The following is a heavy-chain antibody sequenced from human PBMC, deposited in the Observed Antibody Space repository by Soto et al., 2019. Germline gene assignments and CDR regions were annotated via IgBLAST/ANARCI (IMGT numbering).Heavy chain of an antibody. CDR2: IIPIFGTA. CDR1: GGTFSSYA. V-gene: IGHV1-69*13. J-gene: IGHJ4*02. CDR3: ASRTAMAAYYFDY. D-gene: IGHD5-18*01. Sequence: ASVEVSCXASGGTFSSYAISWVRQAPGQGLEWMGGIIPIFGTANYAQKFQGRVTTTADESTSTAYMELSSLRSEDTAVYYCASRTAMAAYYFDYWGQGTLVTVSS.